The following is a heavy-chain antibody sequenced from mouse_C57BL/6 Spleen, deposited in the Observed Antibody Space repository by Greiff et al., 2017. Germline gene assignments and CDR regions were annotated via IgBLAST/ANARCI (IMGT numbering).Heavy chain of an antibody. CDR3: ARGGGNRYCDV. CDR2: INPNYGTT. CDR1: GYSFTDYN. V-gene: IGHV1-39*01. J-gene: IGHJ1*03. Sequence: VQLQQSGPELVKPGASVKISCKASGYSFTDYNMNWVQQSHGKSLEWIGVINPNYGTTSYNQQFTGKATLTVDHSSSAAYMQLNILTSEASAVYYGARGGGNRYCDVWGTGTAVTVSS.